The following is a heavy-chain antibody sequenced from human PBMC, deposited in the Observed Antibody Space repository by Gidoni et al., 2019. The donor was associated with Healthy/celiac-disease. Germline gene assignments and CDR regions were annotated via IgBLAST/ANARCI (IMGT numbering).Heavy chain of an antibody. Sequence: QVQLQQWGAGLLKPSETLSLTCAVYGGSFSGYYWSWIRQPPGKGLEWIGEINHSGSTNYNPSLKIRVTISVDTSKNQFSLKLSSVTAADTAVYYCARWGTYGSGSYYNLAYYYYGMDVWGQGTTVTVSS. CDR2: INHSGST. CDR3: ARWGTYGSGSYYNLAYYYYGMDV. CDR1: GGSFSGYY. D-gene: IGHD3-10*01. J-gene: IGHJ6*02. V-gene: IGHV4-34*01.